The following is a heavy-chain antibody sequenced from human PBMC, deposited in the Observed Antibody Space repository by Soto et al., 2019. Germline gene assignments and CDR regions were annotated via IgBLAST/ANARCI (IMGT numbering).Heavy chain of an antibody. V-gene: IGHV2-5*01. CDR3: AHGGRAYCGGDCSWFDP. CDR2: IYWNDDK. Sequence: SGPTLVNPTQTLTLTCTFSGFSLSTSGVGVGWIRQPPGKALEWLALIYWNDDKRYSPSLKSRLTITKDTSKNQVVLTMTNMDTVDTATYYCAHGGRAYCGGDCSWFDPWGQGTRVTVSS. CDR1: GFSLSTSGVG. D-gene: IGHD2-21*02. J-gene: IGHJ5*02.